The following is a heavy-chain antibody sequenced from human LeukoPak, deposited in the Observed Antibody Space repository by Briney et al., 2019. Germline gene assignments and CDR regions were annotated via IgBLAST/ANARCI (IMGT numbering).Heavy chain of an antibody. Sequence: GGSLRLSCAASGFNFKYVWMNWVRQVPGKGLEWVGRIRTKIEGETRDYPAPVKGRFIISRDDSKTTLYLQMNGLKTEDSAVYYCTTERNWELLRPYGLDIWGQGTTVIVSS. CDR1: GFNFKYVW. J-gene: IGHJ6*02. CDR2: IRTKIEGETR. CDR3: TTERNWELLRPYGLDI. V-gene: IGHV3-15*01. D-gene: IGHD1-26*01.